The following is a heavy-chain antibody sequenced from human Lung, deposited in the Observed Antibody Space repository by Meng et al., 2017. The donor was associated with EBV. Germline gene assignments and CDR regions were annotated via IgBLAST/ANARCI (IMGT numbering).Heavy chain of an antibody. CDR1: GFNFSTFG. D-gene: IGHD3/OR15-3a*01. V-gene: IGHV3-33*01. Sequence: QEHLLESGGVVVHPGGSLRLSCVASGFNFSTFGMHWVRQAPGKGLGCVAFIWYDGNNEHYIDSVRGRFSISRDNSKNTLYLEMNGLRAEDTGIYYCARDTRAGLDWGQGTLVTVSS. J-gene: IGHJ4*02. CDR2: IWYDGNNE. CDR3: ARDTRAGLD.